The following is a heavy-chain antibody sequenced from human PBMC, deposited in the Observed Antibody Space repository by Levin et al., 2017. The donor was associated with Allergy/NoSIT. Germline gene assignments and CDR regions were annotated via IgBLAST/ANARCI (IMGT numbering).Heavy chain of an antibody. D-gene: IGHD2-2*01. V-gene: IGHV3-23*01. CDR3: AKDRVVVPAAYRGGLDY. CDR2: ISGSGGST. J-gene: IGHJ4*02. CDR1: GFTFSSYA. Sequence: GGSLRLSCAASGFTFSSYAMSWVRQAPGKGLEWVSAISGSGGSTYYADSVKGRFTISRDNSKNTLYLQMNSLRAEDTAVYYCAKDRVVVPAAYRGGLDYWGQGTLVTVSS.